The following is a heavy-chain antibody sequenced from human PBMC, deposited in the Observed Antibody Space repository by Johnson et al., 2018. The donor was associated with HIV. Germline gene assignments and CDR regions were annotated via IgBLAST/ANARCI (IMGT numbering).Heavy chain of an antibody. V-gene: IGHV3-33*06. CDR3: AKSGLFVLVVYAPDVFDV. J-gene: IGHJ3*01. D-gene: IGHD2-8*02. CDR2: IWYDGSNK. CDR1: FSSYG. Sequence: FSSYGMNWVRQAPGKGLEWVAVIWYDGSNKYYADSVKDRFTISRDNSKNTLYLQMNRLRAEDTAVYYCAKSGLFVLVVYAPDVFDVWGQGTMVTVSS.